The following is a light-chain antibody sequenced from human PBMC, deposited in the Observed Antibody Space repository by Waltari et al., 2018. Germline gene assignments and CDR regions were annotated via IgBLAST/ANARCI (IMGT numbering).Light chain of an antibody. Sequence: EIVLTQSPGTLSLSPGERATLPCRASQSVSSSYLAWFQQKPGQAPRLLIYGASSRATGIPDRFSGGGSGTDFTLTISRLESEDFAVYYCQQYDTSPRTFGQGTKVEIK. V-gene: IGKV3-20*01. J-gene: IGKJ1*01. CDR2: GAS. CDR3: QQYDTSPRT. CDR1: QSVSSSY.